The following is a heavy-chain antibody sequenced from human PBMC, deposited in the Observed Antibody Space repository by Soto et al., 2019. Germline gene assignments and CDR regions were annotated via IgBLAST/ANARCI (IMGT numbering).Heavy chain of an antibody. CDR1: GFTFSSYA. CDR2: ISGSGGST. D-gene: IGHD3-22*01. CDR3: AKGKEPYDSSGMFDY. V-gene: IGHV3-23*01. J-gene: IGHJ4*02. Sequence: PGGSLRLSCAASGFTFSSYAMSWVRQAPGKGLEWVSAISGSGGSTYYADSVKGRFTISRDNSKNTLYLQMNSLRAEDTAVYYCAKGKEPYDSSGMFDYWGQGTLVTVSS.